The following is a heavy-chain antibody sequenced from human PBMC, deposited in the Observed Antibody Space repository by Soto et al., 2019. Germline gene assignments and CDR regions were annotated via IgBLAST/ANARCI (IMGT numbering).Heavy chain of an antibody. CDR2: ISYDGSNK. D-gene: IGHD2-2*01. J-gene: IGHJ6*02. CDR1: GFTFSSYA. V-gene: IGHV3-30-3*01. CDR3: ARDLGYCSSTSCYDQNYYYYGMDV. Sequence: VQLVESGGGVVQPGRSLRLSCAASGFTFSSYAMHWVRQAPGKGLEWVAVISYDGSNKYYADSVKGRFTISRDNSKNTLYLQMNSLRAEDTAVYYCARDLGYCSSTSCYDQNYYYYGMDVWGQGTTVTVSS.